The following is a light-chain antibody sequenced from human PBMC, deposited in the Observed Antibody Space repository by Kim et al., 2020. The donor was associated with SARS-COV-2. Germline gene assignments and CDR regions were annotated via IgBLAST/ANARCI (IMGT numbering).Light chain of an antibody. CDR2: DAS. J-gene: IGKJ4*01. CDR1: QSVRSDS. CDR3: QQYDTSPT. V-gene: IGKV3-20*01. Sequence: PGGGANLSCRASQSVRSDSLAWYQQKXGQPPRLLIYDASSRATGIPDRFSGSGSGTDFTLTISRLEPEDFAVYYCQQYDTSPTFGGGTKVEI.